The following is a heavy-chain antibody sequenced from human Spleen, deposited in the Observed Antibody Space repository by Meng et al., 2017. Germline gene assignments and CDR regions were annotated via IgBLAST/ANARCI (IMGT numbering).Heavy chain of an antibody. CDR2: SKRKSDGGTI. D-gene: IGHD6-13*01. CDR1: GFIFSNAW. CDR3: ATGAAAADH. V-gene: IGHV3-15*01. Sequence: GESLKISCAGSGFIFSNAWLTWVRQAPGKGLEWVGRSKRKSDGGTIHYAAPVKGRFTISRDDSKNTLYLQMDSLITEDTAVYFCATGAAAADHWGQGTLVTVSS. J-gene: IGHJ4*02.